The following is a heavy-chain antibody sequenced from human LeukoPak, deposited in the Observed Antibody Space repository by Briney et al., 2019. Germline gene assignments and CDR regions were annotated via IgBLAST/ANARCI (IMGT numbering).Heavy chain of an antibody. CDR2: IYPGDSDT. J-gene: IGHJ4*02. CDR1: GYSFTSYW. CDR3: ARRSIRWGTVY. Sequence: GESLKISCKGSGYSFTSYWIGWVRQMPGKGLEWMGIIYPGDSDTRYSPSFQGQVTISADKSISTAYLQWSSLRAEDTAVYYCARRSIRWGTVYWGQGTLVTVSS. V-gene: IGHV5-51*01. D-gene: IGHD4-23*01.